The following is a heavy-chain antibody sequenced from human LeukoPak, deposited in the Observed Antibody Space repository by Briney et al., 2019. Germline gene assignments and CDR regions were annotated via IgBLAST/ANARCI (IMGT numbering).Heavy chain of an antibody. V-gene: IGHV4-59*01. J-gene: IGHJ3*02. CDR2: IYYSGST. CDR3: ARDSSGSYQLAEENAFDI. CDR1: GSSISSYY. Sequence: PSETLSLTCTVSGSSISSYYWSWIRQPPGKGLEWIGYIYYSGSTNYNPSLKSRVTISVDTSKNQFSLKLSSVTAADTAVYYCARDSSGSYQLAEENAFDIWGQGTMVTVSS. D-gene: IGHD1-26*01.